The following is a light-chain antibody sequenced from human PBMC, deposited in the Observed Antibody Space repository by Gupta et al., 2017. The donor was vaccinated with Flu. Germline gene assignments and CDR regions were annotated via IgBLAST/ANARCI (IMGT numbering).Light chain of an antibody. CDR2: AAT. CDR1: QSISSY. Sequence: DIQMTYAPSSLSASVGDRVTITCRASQSISSYLNWYQQKPGKAPKLLIYAATSLQSVVPSRFSGIGIGIDFTLTISSRQPEDFAPYLTQQSDSTPPDTCGQGTKLEIK. J-gene: IGKJ2*01. CDR3: QQSDSTPPDT. V-gene: IGKV1-39*01.